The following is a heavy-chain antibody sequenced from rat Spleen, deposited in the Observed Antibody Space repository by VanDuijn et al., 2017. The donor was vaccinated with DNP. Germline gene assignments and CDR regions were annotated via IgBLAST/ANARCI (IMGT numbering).Heavy chain of an antibody. J-gene: IGHJ2*01. CDR1: GFTFTNSD. Sequence: EVQLVESGGDLVQPGRSLKLFCAASGFTFTNSDMAWVRQAPTKGLEWVASISTSGGSTFYRDSVKGRFTISRDNAKSTLYLQMNSLRSEDMATYYCVRWNSGHFDYWGQGVMVTVSS. CDR2: ISTSGGST. CDR3: VRWNSGHFDY. D-gene: IGHD4-3*01. V-gene: IGHV5-25*01.